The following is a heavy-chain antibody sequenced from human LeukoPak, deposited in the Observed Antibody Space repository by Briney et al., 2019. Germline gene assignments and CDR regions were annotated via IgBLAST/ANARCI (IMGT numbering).Heavy chain of an antibody. D-gene: IGHD3-16*01. CDR3: ARDWGGYGPTSHDY. V-gene: IGHV3-74*01. Sequence: AGGSLRLSCAASGFTFSIYWMHWVRQAQGKGLEWVSRISSDGSSTTYADSVKGRFTISRDNAKNTLYLQMNSLRAEDTAVYYCARDWGGYGPTSHDYWGQGTLVTVSS. CDR2: ISSDGSST. CDR1: GFTFSIYW. J-gene: IGHJ4*02.